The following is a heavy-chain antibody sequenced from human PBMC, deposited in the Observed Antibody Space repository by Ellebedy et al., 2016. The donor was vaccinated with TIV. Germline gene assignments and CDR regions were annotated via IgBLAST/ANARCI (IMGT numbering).Heavy chain of an antibody. CDR3: ARVIAWSGYRMDV. D-gene: IGHD3-3*01. CDR1: GYTFIDYG. CDR2: INTYNGNT. V-gene: IGHV1-18*01. Sequence: ASVKVSXXASGYTFIDYGISWVRQAPGQGLEWMGWINTYNGNTNYAQKLQGRVTMTTDTSTSTAYMELRSLRSDDTAVYYCARVIAWSGYRMDVWGTGTTVTVSS. J-gene: IGHJ6*03.